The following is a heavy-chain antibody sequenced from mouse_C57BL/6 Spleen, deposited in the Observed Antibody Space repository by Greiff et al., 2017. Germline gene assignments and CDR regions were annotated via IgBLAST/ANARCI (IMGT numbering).Heavy chain of an antibody. CDR3: AREVYYGNPTLDY. CDR2: IYPGSGNT. CDR1: GYTFTDYY. J-gene: IGHJ2*01. D-gene: IGHD2-1*01. Sequence: QVQLQQSGAELVRPGASVKLSCKASGYTFTDYYINWVKQRPGQGLEWIARIYPGSGNTYYNEKFKGKATLTAEKSSSTAYMQLSSLTSEDSAVYFCAREVYYGNPTLDYWGQGTTLTVSS. V-gene: IGHV1-76*01.